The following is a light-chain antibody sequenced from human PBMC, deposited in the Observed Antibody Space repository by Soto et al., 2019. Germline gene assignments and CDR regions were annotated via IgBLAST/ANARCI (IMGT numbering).Light chain of an antibody. V-gene: IGLV2-14*03. CDR1: SNDIGAYNY. CDR3: GSYASATLI. J-gene: IGLJ2*01. Sequence: QSALTQPASVSGSPGQSITISCTGTSNDIGAYNYVSWYQQYPGKVPTLIIYEVTFRPSGVSNRFSGSKSGNTASLTISGLQTGDEADYYCGSYASATLIFGGGTQLTVL. CDR2: EVT.